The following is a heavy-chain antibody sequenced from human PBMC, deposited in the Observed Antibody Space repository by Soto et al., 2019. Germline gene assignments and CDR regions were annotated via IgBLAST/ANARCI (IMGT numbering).Heavy chain of an antibody. CDR3: ARGYRELYYYAMDV. Sequence: QVELVQSGVEVKKPGSSLKVSCKASGGTFTNYAFNWVRQAPGQGLAWMGGIIPFYDKANYAEKFVGRVTITADKSTTTAYMELSSLTSDDTAVYFCARGYRELYYYAMDVWGRGTPVIVSS. D-gene: IGHD3-10*01. J-gene: IGHJ6*02. V-gene: IGHV1-69*06. CDR1: GGTFTNYA. CDR2: IIPFYDKA.